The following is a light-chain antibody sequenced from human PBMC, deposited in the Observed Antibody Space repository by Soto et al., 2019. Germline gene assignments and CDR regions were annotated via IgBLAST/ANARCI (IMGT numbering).Light chain of an antibody. Sequence: QAVVTQEPSLTVSPGGTVTLTCGSSTGAVTSGHCPHWFQQKPGQAPRTLIYDTDNKHPWTPARFSGSLLGGKAALTLSGSQHEDEGDYYCLVIFTGVGEVFGTGTKVTVL. J-gene: IGLJ1*01. CDR1: TGAVTSGHC. V-gene: IGLV7-46*01. CDR3: LVIFTGVGEV. CDR2: DTD.